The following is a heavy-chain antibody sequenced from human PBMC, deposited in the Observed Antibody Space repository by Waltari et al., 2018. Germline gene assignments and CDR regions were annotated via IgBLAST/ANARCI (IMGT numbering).Heavy chain of an antibody. Sequence: QVQLVQSGAEVKKPGASVKVSCKASGYTFTGYYMHWVRQAPGQGLERMGWINPNSGGTNYAQKFQGRVTMTRDTSISTAYMELSRLRSDDTAVYYCARDLGIAAADPYFDYWGQGTLVTVSS. CDR3: ARDLGIAAADPYFDY. V-gene: IGHV1-2*02. CDR2: INPNSGGT. J-gene: IGHJ4*02. CDR1: GYTFTGYY. D-gene: IGHD6-13*01.